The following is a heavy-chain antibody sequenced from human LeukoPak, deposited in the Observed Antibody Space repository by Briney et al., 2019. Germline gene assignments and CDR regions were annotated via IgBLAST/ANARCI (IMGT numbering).Heavy chain of an antibody. V-gene: IGHV3-7*03. J-gene: IGHJ5*02. D-gene: IGHD3-3*01. Sequence: GGSLRLSCAASGFTLSSYWMSWVRQAPGKGLEWVANIRQDESEKYYVDSVKGRFTIFRDNAKNSLYLQMNSLRAEDTAVYYCARHDWFDPWGQGTLVTVSS. CDR3: ARHDWFDP. CDR2: IRQDESEK. CDR1: GFTLSSYW.